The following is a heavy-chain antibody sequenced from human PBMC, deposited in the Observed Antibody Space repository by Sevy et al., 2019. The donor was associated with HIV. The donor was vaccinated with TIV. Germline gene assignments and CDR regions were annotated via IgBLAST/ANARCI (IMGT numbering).Heavy chain of an antibody. J-gene: IGHJ4*02. V-gene: IGHV3-30*04. D-gene: IGHD3-22*01. CDR3: VTLDYYDNTASHPGYFDY. Sequence: GGSLRLSCAASGFSFSNYDIHWVRQAPGKGLEWVAVISDDGNYKDYADSVKGRFTISRDNSKNTLYVQMNSLRAEDTAVYYCVTLDYYDNTASHPGYFDYWGQGTLVTVSS. CDR2: ISDDGNYK. CDR1: GFSFSNYD.